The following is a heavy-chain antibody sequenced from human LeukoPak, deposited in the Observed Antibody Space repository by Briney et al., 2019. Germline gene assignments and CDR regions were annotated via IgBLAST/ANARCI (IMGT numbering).Heavy chain of an antibody. Sequence: GASVKVSCKASGYTFTGYYMHWVRQAPGQGLEWMGWINPNSGGTNYAQKFQGRVTMTRDTSISTAYMELSRLRSDDTAVYYCARGKVGATTRGYYYYYMDVWGKGTTVTVSS. CDR3: ARGKVGATTRGYYYYYMDV. CDR2: INPNSGGT. D-gene: IGHD1-26*01. J-gene: IGHJ6*03. CDR1: GYTFTGYY. V-gene: IGHV1-2*02.